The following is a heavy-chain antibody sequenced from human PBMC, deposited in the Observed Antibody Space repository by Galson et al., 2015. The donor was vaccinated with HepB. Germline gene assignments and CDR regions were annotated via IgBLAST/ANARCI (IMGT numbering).Heavy chain of an antibody. V-gene: IGHV1-24*01. CDR2: FDPDDGET. Sequence: SVKVSCKVSGYALTELSMHWVRQAPGKGLEWMGGFDPDDGETIYAQKFQGRVTMTEDTSTDTAYMELSSLRSEDTAVYYCATLVVLPLGAWFDPWGQGTLVTVSS. CDR1: GYALTELS. CDR3: ATLVVLPLGAWFDP. D-gene: IGHD3-22*01. J-gene: IGHJ5*02.